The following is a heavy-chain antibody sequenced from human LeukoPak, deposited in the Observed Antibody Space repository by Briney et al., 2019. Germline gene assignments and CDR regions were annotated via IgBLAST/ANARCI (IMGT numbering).Heavy chain of an antibody. Sequence: SETLSLTCTVSGGSISSYYWSWIRQPPGKGLEWIGYIYYSGSTNYNPSLKSRVTISVDTSKNQFSLKLSSVTAADTAVYYCARESQDYYDSSGYYYDYWGQGTLVTVSS. D-gene: IGHD3-22*01. CDR2: IYYSGST. J-gene: IGHJ4*02. V-gene: IGHV4-59*01. CDR3: ARESQDYYDSSGYYYDY. CDR1: GGSISSYY.